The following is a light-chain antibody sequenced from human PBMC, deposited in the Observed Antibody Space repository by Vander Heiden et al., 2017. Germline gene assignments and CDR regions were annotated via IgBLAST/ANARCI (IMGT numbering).Light chain of an antibody. CDR2: GAS. CDR1: QSVSSN. CDR3: QQYNNWPPVT. Sequence: EIVMTQSPATLSVSPGERATLSCRASQSVSSNLAWYQQKPGQAPRLLIYGASTRTTGIPARFSGSGSGTECTLTINSLQSEDFAVYYCQQYNNWPPVTFGQGTRLEIK. V-gene: IGKV3-15*01. J-gene: IGKJ5*01.